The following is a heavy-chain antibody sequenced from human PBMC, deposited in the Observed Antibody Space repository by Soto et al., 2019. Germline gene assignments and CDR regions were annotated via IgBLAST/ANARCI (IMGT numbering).Heavy chain of an antibody. CDR3: ATDTGDGTFDF. J-gene: IGHJ4*02. D-gene: IGHD7-27*01. CDR2: INAGYGNT. V-gene: IGHV1-3*01. Sequence: ASVKVSCKASGYTFSSYAMHWVRQAPGQRLEWMGWINAGYGNTKSSQKFQDRVTISRDTSASTAYMELTSLRSEDTAVYYCATDTGDGTFDFWGQGTLVTGSS. CDR1: GYTFSSYA.